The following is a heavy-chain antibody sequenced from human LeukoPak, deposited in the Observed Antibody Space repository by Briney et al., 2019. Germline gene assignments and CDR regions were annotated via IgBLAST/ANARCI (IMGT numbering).Heavy chain of an antibody. CDR2: IWYDGSNK. Sequence: PGRTLRLSCAASGFTFSTYGLHWVRHAPGKGLDWVALIWYDGSNKYYADSVKGRFTISRDNSKNTLYLQMNSLRADDTAVYYCAREKQKYSSGWYCLDYWGQGTLVTVSS. CDR3: AREKQKYSSGWYCLDY. J-gene: IGHJ4*02. D-gene: IGHD6-19*01. V-gene: IGHV3-33*01. CDR1: GFTFSTYG.